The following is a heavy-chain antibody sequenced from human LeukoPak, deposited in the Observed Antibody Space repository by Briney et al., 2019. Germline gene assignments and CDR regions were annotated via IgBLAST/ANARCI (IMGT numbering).Heavy chain of an antibody. CDR3: ARASSDFGDLFP. CDR2: INLSSGST. V-gene: IGHV1-46*01. Sequence: ASVKVSCKHSRYTFTSYYMHWVRQAPPQGLEGMGMINLSSGSTSYTQKSQGRVTMTRDASTSTVYMDLSSRRSEDTAVYYCARASSDFGDLFPWGQGTLVTVSS. D-gene: IGHD3-10*01. CDR1: RYTFTSYY. J-gene: IGHJ5*02.